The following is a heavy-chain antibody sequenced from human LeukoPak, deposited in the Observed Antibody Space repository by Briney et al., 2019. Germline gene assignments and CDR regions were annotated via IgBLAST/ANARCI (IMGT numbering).Heavy chain of an antibody. CDR2: IRYDGSNK. CDR1: GFSFSSYA. CDR3: AKDNFVVGPRFPEHYFDY. D-gene: IGHD2-2*01. V-gene: IGHV3-30*02. Sequence: GGSLRLSCAASGFSFSSYAMSWVRQAPGKGLEGVAFIRYDGSNKYHADSVKGRFTISRDNSKNTLYLQMNSLRAEDTAVYYCAKDNFVVGPRFPEHYFDYWGQGTLVTVSS. J-gene: IGHJ4*02.